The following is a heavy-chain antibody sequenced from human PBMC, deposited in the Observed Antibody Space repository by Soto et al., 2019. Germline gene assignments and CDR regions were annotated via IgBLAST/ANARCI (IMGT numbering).Heavy chain of an antibody. Sequence: PRGALRLSWAASGCIFSSYGMHWGCQAPGKGLEWVAVISYDGSNKYYADSVKGRFTISRDNSKNTLYLQMNSLRAEDTAVYYCAKTSGELPLGADYYYYYGMDVWGHGTTVTGS. CDR2: ISYDGSNK. D-gene: IGHD1-26*01. V-gene: IGHV3-30*18. CDR3: AKTSGELPLGADYYYYYGMDV. J-gene: IGHJ6*02. CDR1: GCIFSSYG.